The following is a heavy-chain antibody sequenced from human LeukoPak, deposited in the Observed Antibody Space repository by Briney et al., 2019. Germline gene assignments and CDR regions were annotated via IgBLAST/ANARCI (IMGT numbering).Heavy chain of an antibody. J-gene: IGHJ6*02. Sequence: GGSLRLSCAASGLTFSSYSMNWVRQAPGKGLEWVSAISGSGGSTYYADSVKGRFTISRDNSKNTLYLQMDSLRAEDTAVYYCAKLQSDGLRTYYGMDVWGQGTTVTVSS. V-gene: IGHV3-23*01. D-gene: IGHD4-17*01. CDR1: GLTFSSYS. CDR3: AKLQSDGLRTYYGMDV. CDR2: ISGSGGST.